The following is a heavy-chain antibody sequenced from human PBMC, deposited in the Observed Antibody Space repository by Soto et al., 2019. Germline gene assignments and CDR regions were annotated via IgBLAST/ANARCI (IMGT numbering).Heavy chain of an antibody. V-gene: IGHV3-21*06. CDR2: ISSSSSYI. CDR3: ARDRETGATVTTYYDS. D-gene: IGHD3-10*01. J-gene: IGHJ4*02. CDR1: GFTFSPYR. Sequence: GGSLRLSCAASGFTFSPYRMNWVRQAPGKGPEWLSSISSSSSYIFYADSVKGRFTVSRDNAKNSLFLQMSSLRADDTAIYYCARDRETGATVTTYYDSWGQGALVTVSS.